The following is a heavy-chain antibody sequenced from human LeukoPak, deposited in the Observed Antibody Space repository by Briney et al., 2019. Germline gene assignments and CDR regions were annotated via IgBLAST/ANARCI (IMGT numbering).Heavy chain of an antibody. CDR3: ARWGLGLTYFDY. V-gene: IGHV4-31*03. D-gene: IGHD7-27*01. J-gene: IGHJ4*02. CDR1: GGSISSGAYY. Sequence: SETLSLTCTVSGGSISSGAYYWTWIRQHPGKGLEWIGYIYYSGNAYYNPSLKSRITISVDTSKNQFSLKLSSVTAADTAVYYCARWGLGLTYFDYWGQGILVTVSS. CDR2: IYYSGNA.